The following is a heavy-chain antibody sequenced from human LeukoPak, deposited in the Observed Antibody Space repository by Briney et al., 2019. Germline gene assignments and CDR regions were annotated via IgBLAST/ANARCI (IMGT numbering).Heavy chain of an antibody. CDR3: AGLVGRYSSGLYYYYFDY. V-gene: IGHV4-4*02. CDR1: GDSINSLDL. D-gene: IGHD3-22*01. Sequence: SGTLSLTCTVSGDSINSLDLWSWVRQPPGKGLEWIGEMYLSGTTHSNPSVKSRATISIDKSKNQFFLSLSSVTAADTAVYYCAGLVGRYSSGLYYYYFDYWGQGTLVTVSS. CDR2: MYLSGTT. J-gene: IGHJ4*02.